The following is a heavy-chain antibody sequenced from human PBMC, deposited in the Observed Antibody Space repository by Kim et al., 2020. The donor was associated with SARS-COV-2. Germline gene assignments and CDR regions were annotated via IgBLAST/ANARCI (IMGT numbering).Heavy chain of an antibody. CDR1: GFTFSSYA. Sequence: GGSLRLSCAASGFTFSSYAMHWVRQAPGKGLEWVAVISYDGSNKYYADSVKGRFTISRDNSKNTLYLQMNSLRAEDTAVYYCARYCSSTSCYAAYGMDV. CDR3: ARYCSSTSCYAAYGMDV. V-gene: IGHV3-30*04. CDR2: ISYDGSNK. J-gene: IGHJ6*01. D-gene: IGHD2-2*01.